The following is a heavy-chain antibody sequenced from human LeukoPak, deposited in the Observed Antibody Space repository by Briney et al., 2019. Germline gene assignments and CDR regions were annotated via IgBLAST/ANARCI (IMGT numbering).Heavy chain of an antibody. Sequence: PGRSLRLSCAASGFTFSSYGMHWVRQAPGKGLEWVAFIRYDGSNKYYADSVKGRFTISRDNSKNTLYLQMNSLRAEDTAVYYCAKLTAVAAPFDYWGQGTLVTVSS. J-gene: IGHJ4*02. D-gene: IGHD6-19*01. CDR1: GFTFSSYG. CDR3: AKLTAVAAPFDY. CDR2: IRYDGSNK. V-gene: IGHV3-30*02.